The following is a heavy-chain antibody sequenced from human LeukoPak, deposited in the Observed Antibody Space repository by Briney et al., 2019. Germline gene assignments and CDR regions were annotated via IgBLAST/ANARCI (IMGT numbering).Heavy chain of an antibody. CDR1: GFTFSSYA. Sequence: GGSLRLSCAASGFTFSSYAMNWVRQAPGKGLEWVSSISGGSSGIYYADSVKGRFTISRDNAKKSLYLQMISLRAEDTAIYYCARRGYYDSSGYDYWGQGTLVTVSS. CDR3: ARRGYYDSSGYDY. V-gene: IGHV3-21*01. J-gene: IGHJ4*02. D-gene: IGHD3-22*01. CDR2: ISGGSSGI.